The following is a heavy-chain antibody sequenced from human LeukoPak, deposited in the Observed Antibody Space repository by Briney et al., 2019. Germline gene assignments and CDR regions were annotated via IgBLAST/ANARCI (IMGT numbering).Heavy chain of an antibody. CDR2: IYYSGST. CDR3: ARGRSNNHYYPSPFSYYYYMDV. D-gene: IGHD1-14*01. J-gene: IGHJ6*03. Sequence: SETLSLTCTVSGSSISSYYWSCIRQPPGKGLEWIGYIYYSGSTNYNTSLKSRVTISVDTSKNQSSLKLSSVTAADTAVYYCARGRSNNHYYPSPFSYYYYMDVWGKGTTVIISS. CDR1: GSSISSYY. V-gene: IGHV4-59*01.